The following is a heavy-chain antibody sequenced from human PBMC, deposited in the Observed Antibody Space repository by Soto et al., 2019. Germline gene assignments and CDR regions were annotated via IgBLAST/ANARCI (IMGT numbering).Heavy chain of an antibody. Sequence: EVQLVESGGGLVKPGGSLRLSCAASGFTFTYAWMNWVHHAPGKGLEWVGRIKSQTDGGTTDYAAPVKGRFTISRVDSKNTLYVQMDILKTEDMAVYYCTTDPRHSWSWVSWGQGNLVTVSS. CDR1: GFTFTYAW. J-gene: IGHJ5*02. CDR2: IKSQTDGGTT. CDR3: TTDPRHSWSWVS. D-gene: IGHD2-15*01. V-gene: IGHV3-15*07.